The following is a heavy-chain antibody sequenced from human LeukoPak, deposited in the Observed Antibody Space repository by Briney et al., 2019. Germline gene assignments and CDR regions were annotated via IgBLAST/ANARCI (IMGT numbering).Heavy chain of an antibody. Sequence: KPGESLKISCKGSGYSFTSHWIGWVRQMPGKGLEWMGIVYPSDSDTRYSPSFQGQVTISADKSISTAYLQWSSLKASDTAMYYCARGYCSGGSCNWFDPWGQGTLVTVSS. D-gene: IGHD2-15*01. CDR3: ARGYCSGGSCNWFDP. CDR2: VYPSDSDT. CDR1: GYSFTSHW. J-gene: IGHJ5*02. V-gene: IGHV5-51*01.